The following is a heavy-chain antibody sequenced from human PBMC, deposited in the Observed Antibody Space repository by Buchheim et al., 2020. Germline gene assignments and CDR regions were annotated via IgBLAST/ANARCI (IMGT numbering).Heavy chain of an antibody. CDR1: GFTFSSYS. Sequence: EVQLVESGGGLVQPGGSLRLSCAASGFTFSSYSMNWVRQAPGKGLEWVSYISSSSSTIYYADSVKGRFTISRDNAKNSLYLHMNSLRAEDTAVYYCATALVAGNYYYYGMDVWGQGTT. D-gene: IGHD6-19*01. V-gene: IGHV3-48*04. CDR3: ATALVAGNYYYYGMDV. CDR2: ISSSSSTI. J-gene: IGHJ6*02.